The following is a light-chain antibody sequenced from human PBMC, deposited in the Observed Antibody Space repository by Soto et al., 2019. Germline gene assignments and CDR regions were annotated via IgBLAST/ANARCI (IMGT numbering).Light chain of an antibody. Sequence: DIQMTQSPSTLSASVGDRVTITCRASQSISSWVAWYQQKPGKAPKVLIYKASSLESGVPSRFSGSGSVTEFTLTISSLQPDDFATYYCQQYNTYPWTFGQGTQVEIK. J-gene: IGKJ1*01. V-gene: IGKV1-5*03. CDR2: KAS. CDR3: QQYNTYPWT. CDR1: QSISSW.